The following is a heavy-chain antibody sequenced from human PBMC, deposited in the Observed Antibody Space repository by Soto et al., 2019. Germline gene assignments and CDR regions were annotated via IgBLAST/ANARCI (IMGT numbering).Heavy chain of an antibody. J-gene: IGHJ2*01. D-gene: IGHD1-26*01. CDR3: ARLYSGTVWYFDL. V-gene: IGHV4-39*02. CDR2: IYYSGNT. Sequence: QLQLQESGPGQVKPSETLSLTCTVSGYSITSSRYYWGWIRQPPGKGLEWIGSIYYSGNTFYNPSQISRVTTSVESTTKHFSLKLRSGTGAETAVYYWARLYSGTVWYFDLWGRGTLVPVSS. CDR1: GYSITSSRYY.